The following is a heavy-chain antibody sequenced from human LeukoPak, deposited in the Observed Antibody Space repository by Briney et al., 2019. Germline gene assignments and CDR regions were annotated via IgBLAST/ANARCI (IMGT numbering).Heavy chain of an antibody. CDR2: ISWNSGSI. CDR3: ARAVYDFWSGHSDYYYYMDV. J-gene: IGHJ6*03. D-gene: IGHD3-3*01. Sequence: GGSPRLSCAASGFTFDDYAMHWVRQAPGKGLEWVSGISWNSGSIGYADSVKGRFTISRDNAKNSLYLQMNSLRAEDTAVYYCARAVYDFWSGHSDYYYYMDVWGKGTTVTVSS. CDR1: GFTFDDYA. V-gene: IGHV3-9*01.